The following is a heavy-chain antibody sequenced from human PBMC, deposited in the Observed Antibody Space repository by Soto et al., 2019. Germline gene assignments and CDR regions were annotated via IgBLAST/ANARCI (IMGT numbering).Heavy chain of an antibody. CDR3: AKDGLYGGNPVNAFDI. CDR1: GFTFSGYW. J-gene: IGHJ3*02. V-gene: IGHV3-23*01. D-gene: IGHD4-17*01. Sequence: GGSLRLSCAASGFTFSGYWMHWVRQAPERGLEWVSPINGSGSTTHYADSVKGRFTISRDNSKNTLYLQMNSLRAEDTAVYYCAKDGLYGGNPVNAFDIWGQGTMVTVPS. CDR2: INGSGSTT.